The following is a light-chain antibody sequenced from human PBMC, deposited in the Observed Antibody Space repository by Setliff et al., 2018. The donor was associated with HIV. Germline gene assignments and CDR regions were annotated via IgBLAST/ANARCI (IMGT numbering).Light chain of an antibody. Sequence: QSVLTQPASVSGSPGQSITISCTGTSSDVGGYKYVYWYQQHPGKAPKLMIYEVNNRPPGVSNRFSGSRSGFTASLTISGLQAEDEADYYCSSYTRSSSYVFGTGTKVTVL. CDR2: EVN. J-gene: IGLJ1*01. CDR1: SSDVGGYKY. CDR3: SSYTRSSSYV. V-gene: IGLV2-14*01.